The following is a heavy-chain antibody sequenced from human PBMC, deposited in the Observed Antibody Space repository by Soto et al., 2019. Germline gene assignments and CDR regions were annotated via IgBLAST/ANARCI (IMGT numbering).Heavy chain of an antibody. CDR1: GDSISAFY. Sequence: QVQLQESGPGLVKPSETVSLTCAVSGDSISAFYWSWFRQPAGGGLEWIGRFSISGDTDYNPSLRSRLTMSFDTSKSQFSLRLTSVTAADTAVYYCAREVKQRLGYYYIGLDVWGQGTTVTVSS. CDR2: FSISGDT. J-gene: IGHJ6*02. V-gene: IGHV4-4*07. D-gene: IGHD6-25*01. CDR3: AREVKQRLGYYYIGLDV.